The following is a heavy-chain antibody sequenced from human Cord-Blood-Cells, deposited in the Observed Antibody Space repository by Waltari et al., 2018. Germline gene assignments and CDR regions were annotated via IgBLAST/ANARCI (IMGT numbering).Heavy chain of an antibody. D-gene: IGHD2-21*01. CDR3: AKDDLLEAYFDY. Sequence: EVQLVESGGGLVQPGRSRRLSCAASGFTFDDYAMHWFRQAPGKGLEWVSGISWNSGSIGYADSVKGRFTISRDSAKNSLYLQMNSLRAEDTALYYCAKDDLLEAYFDYWGQGTLVTVSS. J-gene: IGHJ4*02. CDR2: ISWNSGSI. CDR1: GFTFDDYA. V-gene: IGHV3-9*01.